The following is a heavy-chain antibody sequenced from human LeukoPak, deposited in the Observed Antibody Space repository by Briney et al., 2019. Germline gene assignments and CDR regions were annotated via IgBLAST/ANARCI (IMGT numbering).Heavy chain of an antibody. D-gene: IGHD6-19*01. CDR1: GGSISSDIYY. CDR3: ARQGPSSGWYREFDY. V-gene: IGHV4-61*02. Sequence: SQTLSLTCTVSGGSISSDIYYWGWLRQPAGKGLEWIGRMYSGGSTNYNPSLKSRVTISVDTSKNQFSLKLSSVTAADTAVYYCARQGPSSGWYREFDYWGQGTLVTVSS. CDR2: MYSGGST. J-gene: IGHJ4*02.